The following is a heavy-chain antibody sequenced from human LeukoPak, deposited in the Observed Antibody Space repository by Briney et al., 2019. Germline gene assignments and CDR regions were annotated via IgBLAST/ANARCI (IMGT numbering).Heavy chain of an antibody. D-gene: IGHD4-23*01. CDR2: ISWNSGTI. CDR1: GFTFDNYA. V-gene: IGHV3-9*03. J-gene: IGHJ4*02. Sequence: GRSLRLSCAASGFTFDNYAMQWVRQAPGKGLEGVSGISWNSGTIGYGDSVKGRFTISRDNAKSSLYLQMNSLRAEDMAVYYCAKAQDYGGKNYFDYWGQGTLVTVSS. CDR3: AKAQDYGGKNYFDY.